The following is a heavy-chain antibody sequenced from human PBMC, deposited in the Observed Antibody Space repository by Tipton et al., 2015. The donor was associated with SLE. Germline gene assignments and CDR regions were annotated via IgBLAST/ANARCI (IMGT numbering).Heavy chain of an antibody. CDR1: GGSISGYY. D-gene: IGHD4-11*01. Sequence: TLSLTCTVSGGSISGYYLGWIRQPAGGGLEWIGRVYSSGSTIYNPSIKSRVTMSVDTSKNHFSLKLISVTAADTAVYYCAREFLNPVTTVHYYFDLWGRGTLVTVSS. CDR2: VYSSGST. CDR3: AREFLNPVTTVHYYFDL. J-gene: IGHJ2*01. V-gene: IGHV4-4*07.